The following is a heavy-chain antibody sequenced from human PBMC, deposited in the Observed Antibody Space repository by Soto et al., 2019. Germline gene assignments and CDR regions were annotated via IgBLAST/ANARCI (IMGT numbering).Heavy chain of an antibody. D-gene: IGHD2-21*01. CDR3: ASAKAVVIAPLGI. CDR1: GYTFTGYY. CDR2: ISENGGSRGGT. J-gene: IGHJ3*02. V-gene: IGHV3-23*01. Sequence: SCKASGYTFTGYYMHWVRQAPGQGLEWVASISENGGSRGGTYYADSVKGRFTISRDNSKNTLYLQVDSLTGADTAVYYCASAKAVVIAPLGIWGQGALVTVSS.